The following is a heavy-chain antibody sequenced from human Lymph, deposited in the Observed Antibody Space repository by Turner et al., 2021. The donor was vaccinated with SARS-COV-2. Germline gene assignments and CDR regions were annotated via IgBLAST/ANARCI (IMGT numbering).Heavy chain of an antibody. J-gene: IGHJ5*02. Sequence: QVQLQESGPRLVQPLATLSLTCTVSGGSMNSNYWSWIRQPPGKRLEWIGYIYYRGSTNYNPALKSRVTISVDTSKNQFSLKLTSVTAADTAIYYCARETVNNWVDPWGQGILVTVSS. CDR2: IYYRGST. CDR1: GGSMNSNY. V-gene: IGHV4-59*01. D-gene: IGHD2-21*02. CDR3: ARETVNNWVDP.